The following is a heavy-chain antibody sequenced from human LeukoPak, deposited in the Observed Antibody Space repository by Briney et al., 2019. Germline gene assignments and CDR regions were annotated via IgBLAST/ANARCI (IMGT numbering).Heavy chain of an antibody. Sequence: ASVKVSCKASGYTFTSYYMHWVRQAPGQGLEWMGIINPSGGSTSYAQKFQGRVTMTRDTSTSTVYMELSSLRSEDTAVYYCARENSGYCSSTSCSYFDYLGQGTLVTVSS. CDR3: ARENSGYCSSTSCSYFDY. J-gene: IGHJ4*02. CDR2: INPSGGST. D-gene: IGHD2-2*01. V-gene: IGHV1-46*01. CDR1: GYTFTSYY.